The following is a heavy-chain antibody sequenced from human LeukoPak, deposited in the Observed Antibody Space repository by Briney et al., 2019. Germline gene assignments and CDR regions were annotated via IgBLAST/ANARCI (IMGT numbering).Heavy chain of an antibody. CDR2: IWYDGSNK. Sequence: PGRSLRLSCAASGFTFSSYGMHWVRQAPGKGLEWVAVIWYDGSNKYYADSVKGRFTISRDNAKNSLYLQMNSLRAEDTAVYYCARGIPPRWGQGTLVTVSS. V-gene: IGHV3-33*01. CDR3: ARGIPPR. CDR1: GFTFSSYG. J-gene: IGHJ4*02.